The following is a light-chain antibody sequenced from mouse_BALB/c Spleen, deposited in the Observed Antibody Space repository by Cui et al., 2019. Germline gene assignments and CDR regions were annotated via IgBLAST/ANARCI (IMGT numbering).Light chain of an antibody. V-gene: IGKV14-111*01. CDR3: LQYDEFPLT. CDR2: RAN. CDR1: QDINSY. Sequence: IKMTQSPSSMYASLGERVNITCKASQDINSYLSWFQQKPGKSPKTLIYRANRLVDGVPSRFSGSGSGQDYSLTISSLEYEDMGIYYCLQYDEFPLTFGAGTKLELK. J-gene: IGKJ5*01.